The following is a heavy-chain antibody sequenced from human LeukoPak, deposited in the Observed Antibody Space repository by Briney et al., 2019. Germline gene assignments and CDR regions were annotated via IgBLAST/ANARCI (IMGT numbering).Heavy chain of an antibody. Sequence: SETLSLTCTVSGYFISSGYYWGWIRQPPGKGLQWIGSIHHSGSTYYNPSLKSRVTISVDTSKNQFSLKLSSVTAADTAVYYCTRTSSSGLVGGYYFDYWGQGTLVTVSS. J-gene: IGHJ4*02. CDR2: IHHSGST. D-gene: IGHD6-19*01. CDR3: TRTSSSGLVGGYYFDY. V-gene: IGHV4-38-2*02. CDR1: GYFISSGYY.